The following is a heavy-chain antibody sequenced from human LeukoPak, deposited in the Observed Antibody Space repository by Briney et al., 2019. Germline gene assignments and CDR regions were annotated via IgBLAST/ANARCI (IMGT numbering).Heavy chain of an antibody. J-gene: IGHJ4*02. Sequence: GVLRLSCAASGFTFSTYEINWVRQAPGKGLEWISYISSSANTIYYADSVKGRFTISRDNAKHSLYLQMNSLRAEDTAVYYCATRSGWTFDYWGQGTLVTVSS. V-gene: IGHV3-48*03. CDR2: ISSSANTI. CDR1: GFTFSTYE. D-gene: IGHD2-15*01. CDR3: ATRSGWTFDY.